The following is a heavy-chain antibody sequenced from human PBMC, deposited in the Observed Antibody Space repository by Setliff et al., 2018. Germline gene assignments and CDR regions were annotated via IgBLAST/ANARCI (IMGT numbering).Heavy chain of an antibody. J-gene: IGHJ4*02. V-gene: IGHV1-3*04. CDR3: ARVRLGLPMVDY. CDR2: INTGNANT. CDR1: GYTFTNYA. Sequence: ASVKVSCKASGYTFTNYAIHWVRQAPGQRPEWMGWINTGNANTKYSQKFQGRVTITRDASASTAYMELSSLRSDDTAVYYCARVRLGLPMVDYWGQGTLVTSPQ. D-gene: IGHD5-18*01.